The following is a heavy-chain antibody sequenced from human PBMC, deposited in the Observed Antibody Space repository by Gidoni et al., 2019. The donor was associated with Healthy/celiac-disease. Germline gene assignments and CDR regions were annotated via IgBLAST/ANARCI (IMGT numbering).Heavy chain of an antibody. J-gene: IGHJ4*02. Sequence: EVQLLESGGGLVQPGGSLRLSCAASGVTFSSYAISWVRQAPGKELEWVSAISGSGSSTYYAGSVKGRSTISRDNSKNTLYLQMNSLRAEDTAVYYCAKDGGGYSSCLPAEHFDYLGQVTLVTVSS. CDR3: AKDGGGYSSCLPAEHFDY. CDR1: GVTFSSYA. V-gene: IGHV3-23*01. CDR2: ISGSGSST. D-gene: IGHD6-19*01.